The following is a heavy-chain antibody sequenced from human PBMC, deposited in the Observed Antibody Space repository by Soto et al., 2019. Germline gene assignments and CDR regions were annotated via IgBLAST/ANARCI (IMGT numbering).Heavy chain of an antibody. CDR3: ASHQDSSGYEDAFDI. CDR1: GGSFSGYY. D-gene: IGHD3-22*01. CDR2: INHSGST. J-gene: IGHJ3*02. Sequence: QVQLQQWGAGLLKPSETLSLTCAVYGGSFSGYYWSWIRQPPGKGLEWIGEINHSGSTNYNPSLKSRVTISVDTSKNQFSLKLSSVTAAYTAVYYCASHQDSSGYEDAFDIWGQGTMVTVSS. V-gene: IGHV4-34*01.